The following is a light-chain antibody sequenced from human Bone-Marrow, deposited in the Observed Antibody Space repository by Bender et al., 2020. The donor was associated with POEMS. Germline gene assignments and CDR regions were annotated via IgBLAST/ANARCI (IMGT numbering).Light chain of an antibody. CDR3: QAWDSSTAV. J-gene: IGLJ3*02. Sequence: QSVLTPPPSVSGAPGQRVTISCTGSSSNTGSGYDINWYQHLPGTAPKLLIYGYNNRPSGVPDRFSGSNSGNTATLTISGTQAMDEADYYCQAWDSSTAVFGGGTKLTVL. CDR2: GYN. CDR1: SSNTGSGYD. V-gene: IGLV1-40*01.